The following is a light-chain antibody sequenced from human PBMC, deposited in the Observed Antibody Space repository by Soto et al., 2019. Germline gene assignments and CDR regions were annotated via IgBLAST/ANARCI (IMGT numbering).Light chain of an antibody. V-gene: IGLV2-23*01. CDR3: CSYAGSSTLVV. J-gene: IGLJ2*01. CDR1: SSDVGSYNL. CDR2: EGS. Sequence: QSVLTQPASVSGSPGQSITISCTGTSSDVGSYNLVSWYQQHPGKAPKLMIYEGSKRPSGVSNRFSGSKSGNTASLTISGLQAADEAAYYCCSYAGSSTLVVFGGGTKLTVL.